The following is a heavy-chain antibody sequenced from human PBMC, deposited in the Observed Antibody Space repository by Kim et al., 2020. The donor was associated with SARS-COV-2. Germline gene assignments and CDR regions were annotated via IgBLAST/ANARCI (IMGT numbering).Heavy chain of an antibody. Sequence: SETLFLTCAVYGGSFSGYYWSWIRQPPGKGLEWIGEINHSASTNYNPSLKSRVTISVDTSKNQFSLKLSSVTAADTAVYYCARARNYDFWSGYYRENWFDPRGQGTLVTVSS. D-gene: IGHD3-3*01. CDR3: ARARNYDFWSGYYRENWFDP. CDR2: INHSAST. CDR1: GGSFSGYY. V-gene: IGHV4-34*01. J-gene: IGHJ5*02.